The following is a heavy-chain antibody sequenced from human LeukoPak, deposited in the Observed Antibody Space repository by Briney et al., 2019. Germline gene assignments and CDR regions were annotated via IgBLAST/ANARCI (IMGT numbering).Heavy chain of an antibody. CDR3: ARPRSAYYDSSGFYI. CDR2: INPSGGST. D-gene: IGHD3-22*01. J-gene: IGHJ4*02. Sequence: ASVKVSCKASGYTFTSYYMHWVRQAPGQGLEWMGIINPSGGSTSYAQKFQGRVTMTRDMSTSTVYMELSSLRSEDTAVYYCARPRSAYYDSSGFYIWGQGSLVTVSS. CDR1: GYTFTSYY. V-gene: IGHV1-46*01.